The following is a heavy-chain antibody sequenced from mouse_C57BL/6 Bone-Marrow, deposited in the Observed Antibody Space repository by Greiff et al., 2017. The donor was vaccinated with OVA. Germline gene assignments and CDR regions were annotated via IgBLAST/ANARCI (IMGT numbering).Heavy chain of an antibody. V-gene: IGHV5-17*01. D-gene: IGHD3-1*01. CDR1: GFTFSDYG. J-gene: IGHJ2*01. CDR3: ARGTGAL. Sequence: EVMLVESGGGLVKPGGSLKLSCAASGFTFSDYGMHWVRQAPEKGLEWVAYISSGSSTIYYADTVKGRFTISRHNAKNTLFLQMTRLRSGDTAMDYCARGTGALWGQGTTLTVSS. CDR2: ISSGSSTI.